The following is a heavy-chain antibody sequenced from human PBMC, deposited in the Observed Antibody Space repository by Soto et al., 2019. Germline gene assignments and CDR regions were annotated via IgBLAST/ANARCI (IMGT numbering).Heavy chain of an antibody. J-gene: IGHJ4*02. CDR2: IIPIFGTA. CDR1: GGTFSSYA. V-gene: IGHV1-69*01. D-gene: IGHD3-9*01. Sequence: QVQLVQSGAEVKKPGSSVKVSCKASGGTFSSYAISWVRQAPGQGLEWMGGIIPIFGTANYAQKFQGRVTITADESTSTAYMELSSLRSEDTAVYYCASRRVLRYFDWLFLFDYWGQGTLVTVSS. CDR3: ASRRVLRYFDWLFLFDY.